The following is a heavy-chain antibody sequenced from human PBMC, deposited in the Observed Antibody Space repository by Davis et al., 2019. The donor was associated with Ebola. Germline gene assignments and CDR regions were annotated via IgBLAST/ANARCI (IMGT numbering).Heavy chain of an antibody. CDR1: GFTFSSYS. CDR2: ISSSSSYI. J-gene: IGHJ5*02. CDR3: ARDLGQQLVPVDWFDP. D-gene: IGHD6-13*01. V-gene: IGHV3-21*01. Sequence: GGSLRLSCAASGFTFSSYSMNWVRQAPGKGLEWVSSISSSSSYIYYADSVKGRFTISRDNSKNTLYLQMNSLRAEDTAVYYCARDLGQQLVPVDWFDPWGQGTLVTVSS.